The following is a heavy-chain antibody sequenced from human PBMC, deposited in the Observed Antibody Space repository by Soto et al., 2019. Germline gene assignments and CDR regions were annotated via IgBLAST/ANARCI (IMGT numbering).Heavy chain of an antibody. CDR1: GGSISSGDYY. CDR3: ARDYYDSSGYGFFDY. D-gene: IGHD3-22*01. Sequence: SETLSLTCTVSGGSISSGDYYWSWIRQPPGKGLEWIGYIYYSGSTYYNPSLKSRATISVDTSKNQFSLKLSSVTAADTAVYYCARDYYDSSGYGFFDYWGQGTLVTVSS. J-gene: IGHJ4*02. CDR2: IYYSGST. V-gene: IGHV4-30-4*01.